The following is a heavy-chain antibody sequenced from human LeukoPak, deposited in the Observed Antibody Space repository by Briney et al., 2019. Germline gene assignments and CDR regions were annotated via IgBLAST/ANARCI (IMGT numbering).Heavy chain of an antibody. CDR3: AINIRFGGNYYFDY. J-gene: IGHJ4*02. CDR1: GGTSSNYA. D-gene: IGHD3-16*01. CDR2: IIPIFGTA. V-gene: IGHV1-69*13. Sequence: SVKVSCKASGGTSSNYAISWVRQAPGQGLEWMGGIIPIFGTANYAQKFQGRVTITADESTSTAYMELSSLKSEDTAVYYCAINIRFGGNYYFDYWGQGTLVTVSS.